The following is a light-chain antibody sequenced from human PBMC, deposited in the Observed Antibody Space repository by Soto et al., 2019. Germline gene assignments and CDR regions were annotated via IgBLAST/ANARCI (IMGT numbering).Light chain of an antibody. V-gene: IGKV1-39*01. J-gene: IGKJ4*01. CDR1: QSISSY. Sequence: DIQMTQSPSSLSASVGDRVTITCLASQSISSYLNWYQQKPGKAPKLLIYAASSLQSGVPARFSGSGSATDFTLTISSLEPEDSAVYYCQQRSTWPRTFGGGTKVDIK. CDR2: AAS. CDR3: QQRSTWPRT.